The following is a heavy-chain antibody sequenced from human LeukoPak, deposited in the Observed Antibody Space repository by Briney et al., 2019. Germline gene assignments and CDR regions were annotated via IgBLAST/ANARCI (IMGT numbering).Heavy chain of an antibody. D-gene: IGHD6-19*01. Sequence: ASVKVSCKASGYTFTSYGISWVRQAPGQGLEWMGWISPYNGNTNYAQNLQGRVTMTTDTSTSTAYMELRSLISDDTAVYYCARFGPVAGYSDYWGQGTLVTVSS. CDR3: ARFGPVAGYSDY. CDR1: GYTFTSYG. V-gene: IGHV1-18*01. CDR2: ISPYNGNT. J-gene: IGHJ4*02.